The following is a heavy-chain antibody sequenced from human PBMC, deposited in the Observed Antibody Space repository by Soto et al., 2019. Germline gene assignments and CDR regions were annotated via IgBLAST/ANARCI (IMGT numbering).Heavy chain of an antibody. CDR3: ARMGDFWSGPGELDP. J-gene: IGHJ5*02. CDR1: GGSISSSNYY. V-gene: IGHV4-39*01. CDR2: VYYNGFT. Sequence: PSETLSLTCTVSGGSISSSNYYWAWIRQSPGKGLEWIGSVYYNGFTYYNQSLKSRVTISVDTSKNQFSLKLTSVTAADTSVYYCARMGDFWSGPGELDPWGQGTLVTVSS. D-gene: IGHD3-3*01.